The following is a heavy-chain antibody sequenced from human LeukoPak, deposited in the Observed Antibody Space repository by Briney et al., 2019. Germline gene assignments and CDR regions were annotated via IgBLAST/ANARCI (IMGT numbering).Heavy chain of an antibody. CDR2: ISSSSSYI. J-gene: IGHJ3*02. CDR3: ASYYDYVWGSYRLEDAFDI. Sequence: GGSLRLSCAASGFTFSSYSMNWVRQAPGKGLEWVSSISSSSSYIYYADSVKGRFTISRDNAKNSLYLQMNSLRAEDTAVYYCASYYDYVWGSYRLEDAFDIWGQGTMVTVSS. D-gene: IGHD3-16*02. CDR1: GFTFSSYS. V-gene: IGHV3-21*01.